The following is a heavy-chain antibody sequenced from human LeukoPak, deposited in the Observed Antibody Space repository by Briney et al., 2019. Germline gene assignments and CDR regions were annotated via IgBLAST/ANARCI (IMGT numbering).Heavy chain of an antibody. J-gene: IGHJ4*02. D-gene: IGHD6-19*01. V-gene: IGHV1-18*01. CDR3: ARDLLVAGSPDPLAF. CDR2: IRSYSGHT. CDR1: GYTFTTYG. Sequence: ASVKVSCKASGYTFTTYGISWVRQAPGQGLEWVGWIRSYSGHTNYARRLQGRVTMTTDTSTTTVYMELRNLRSDDTAVYYCARDLLVAGSPDPLAFWGRGTLVTVSS.